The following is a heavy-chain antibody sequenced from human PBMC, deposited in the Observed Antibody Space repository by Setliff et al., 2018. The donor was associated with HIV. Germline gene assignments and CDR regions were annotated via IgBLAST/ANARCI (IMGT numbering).Heavy chain of an antibody. Sequence: AGGSLRLSCAASGFTFSSYGMSWVRQAPGKGLEWVSGINWNGGSTGYADSVRGRFTISRDNAKNSLYLQMNSLRAEDTALYYCARVATVTRNFDYWGQGTLVTVSS. J-gene: IGHJ4*02. CDR2: INWNGGST. D-gene: IGHD4-17*01. CDR1: GFTFSSYG. CDR3: ARVATVTRNFDY. V-gene: IGHV3-20*04.